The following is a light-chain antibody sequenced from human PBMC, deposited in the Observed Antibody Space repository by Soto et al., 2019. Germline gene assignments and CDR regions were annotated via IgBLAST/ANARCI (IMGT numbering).Light chain of an antibody. V-gene: IGLV2-14*01. J-gene: IGLJ2*01. CDR1: SSDVGVYNY. Sequence: QSVLTQPASVSGSPGQSITISCTGTSSDVGVYNYVSWYQQHPGKAPKLMIYEVINRPSAISNRFSGSKSDNTASLTIAGLQAEDEADYYCSSYTSSGTLLFGGGTKLTVL. CDR2: EVI. CDR3: SSYTSSGTLL.